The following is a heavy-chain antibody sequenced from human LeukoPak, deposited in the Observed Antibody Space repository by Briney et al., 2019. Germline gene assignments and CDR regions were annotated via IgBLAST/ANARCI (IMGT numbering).Heavy chain of an antibody. CDR1: GFPLSRSA. CDR2: ISGSGSGGST. CDR3: ARDLGQYYDTSDNWFDP. Sequence: GGSLRLSCAASGFPLSRSAMSWVRQAPGKGLEWVSNISGSGSGGSTYYADSVKGRFTISRDNSKNTLYLQMNSLRAEDTAVYYCARDLGQYYDTSDNWFDPWGQGTLVTVSS. V-gene: IGHV3-23*01. D-gene: IGHD3-22*01. J-gene: IGHJ5*02.